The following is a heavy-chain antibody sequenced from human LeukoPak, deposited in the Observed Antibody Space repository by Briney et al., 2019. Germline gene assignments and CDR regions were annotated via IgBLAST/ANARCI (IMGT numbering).Heavy chain of an antibody. V-gene: IGHV1-18*01. Sequence: ASVKVSCKASGYTFTSYVISWVRQAPGQGLEWMGWISAYNGNTNYAQKLRGRVTMTTDTSTSTAYMELRSLRSDDTAVYYCARDPGDYYDSSGYYTIDYWGQGTLVTVSS. CDR1: GYTFTSYV. D-gene: IGHD3-22*01. J-gene: IGHJ4*02. CDR2: ISAYNGNT. CDR3: ARDPGDYYDSSGYYTIDY.